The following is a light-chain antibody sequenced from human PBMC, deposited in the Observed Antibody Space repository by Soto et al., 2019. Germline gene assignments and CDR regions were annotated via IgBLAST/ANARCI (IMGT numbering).Light chain of an antibody. V-gene: IGKV3-15*01. J-gene: IGKJ1*01. Sequence: EIVMTQSPATLSVSPGERATLSCRASQSVSSNLAWYQQKPGQAPRLLIYGASTRATGIPARFSGSGSGTEFTLTISSLQSEDFAVYYCQQYNNWPLTFGQGPKV. CDR1: QSVSSN. CDR3: QQYNNWPLT. CDR2: GAS.